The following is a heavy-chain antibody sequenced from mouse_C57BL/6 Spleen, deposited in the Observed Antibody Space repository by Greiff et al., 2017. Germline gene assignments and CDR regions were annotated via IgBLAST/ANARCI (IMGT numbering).Heavy chain of an antibody. J-gene: IGHJ1*03. Sequence: VQLQQSGPELVKPGASVKIPCKASGYTFTDYNMDWVKQSHGKSLEWIGDINPNNGGTIYNQKFKGKATLTVDKSSSTAYMELRSLTSEDTAVYYCARRELTTVVANRSFDVWGTGTTVTVSS. CDR3: ARRELTTVVANRSFDV. D-gene: IGHD1-1*01. CDR1: GYTFTDYN. CDR2: INPNNGGT. V-gene: IGHV1-18*01.